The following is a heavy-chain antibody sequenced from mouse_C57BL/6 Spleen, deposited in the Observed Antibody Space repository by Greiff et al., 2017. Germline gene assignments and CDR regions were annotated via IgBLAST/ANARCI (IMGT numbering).Heavy chain of an antibody. V-gene: IGHV5-4*01. D-gene: IGHD1-1*01. CDR2: ISDGGSYT. CDR3: ARDLGVVAPFDY. J-gene: IGHJ2*01. CDR1: GFTFSSYA. Sequence: EVKLVESGGGLVKPGGSLKLSCAASGFTFSSYAMSWVRQTPEKRLEWVATISDGGSYTYYPDNVKGLFTISRDNAKNNLYLQMSHLKSEDTAMYYCARDLGVVAPFDYWGQGTTLTVSS.